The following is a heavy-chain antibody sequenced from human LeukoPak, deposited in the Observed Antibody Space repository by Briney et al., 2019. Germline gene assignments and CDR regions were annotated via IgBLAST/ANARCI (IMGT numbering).Heavy chain of an antibody. Sequence: GGSLRLSCAASGFTFSSYGMHWVRQAPGKGLEWVAYIRYDGSNKYYADSVKGRFTISRDNAKNSLYLQMNSLRAEDTALYYCARHANYDILTGYPFWGQGTLVTVSS. CDR1: GFTFSSYG. V-gene: IGHV3-30*02. CDR2: IRYDGSNK. J-gene: IGHJ4*02. D-gene: IGHD3-9*01. CDR3: ARHANYDILTGYPF.